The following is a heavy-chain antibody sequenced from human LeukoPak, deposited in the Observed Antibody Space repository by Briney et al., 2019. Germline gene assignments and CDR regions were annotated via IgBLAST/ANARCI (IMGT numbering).Heavy chain of an antibody. CDR2: ISGSGGST. V-gene: IGHV3-23*01. CDR3: AKALFGVVIMPFYY. J-gene: IGHJ4*02. Sequence: GGSLRLSCAASGFTFSSYAMSWVRQAPGKGLEWVSAISGSGGSTYYADSVKGRFAISRDNSKNTLYLQMNSLRAEDTAVYYCAKALFGVVIMPFYYWGQGTLVTVSS. D-gene: IGHD3-3*01. CDR1: GFTFSSYA.